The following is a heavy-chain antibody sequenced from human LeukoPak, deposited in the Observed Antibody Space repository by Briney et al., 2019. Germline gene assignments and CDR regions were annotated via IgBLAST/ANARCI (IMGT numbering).Heavy chain of an antibody. CDR1: GGTFSSYA. J-gene: IGHJ5*02. V-gene: IGHV1-69*01. CDR3: ARSPYRYFDWLARLGLYNWFDP. D-gene: IGHD3-9*01. Sequence: SVKVSCKASGGTFSSYAISWVRHAPGQGLEWMGGIIPIFGTANYAQKFQGRVTITADESTSTAYMELNSLRSEDTAVYYCARSPYRYFDWLARLGLYNWFDPWDQGTLVTVSS. CDR2: IIPIFGTA.